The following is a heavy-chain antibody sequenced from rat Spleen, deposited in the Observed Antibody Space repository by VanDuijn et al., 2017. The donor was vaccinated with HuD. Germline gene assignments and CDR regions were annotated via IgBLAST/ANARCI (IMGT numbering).Heavy chain of an antibody. V-gene: IGHV5-29*01. J-gene: IGHJ3*01. CDR1: GFTFSNYG. CDR2: ISPTGGST. CDR3: ATAGARISRFAY. Sequence: EVQLVESGGGFVQPGRSLKLSCAASGFTFSNYGMAWVRQAPTKGLEWVATISPTGGSTSYRDSVKGRFTISRDNAKSTLCLHMDSLRSEDTATYYCATAGARISRFAYWGQGTLVTVSS. D-gene: IGHD2-7*01.